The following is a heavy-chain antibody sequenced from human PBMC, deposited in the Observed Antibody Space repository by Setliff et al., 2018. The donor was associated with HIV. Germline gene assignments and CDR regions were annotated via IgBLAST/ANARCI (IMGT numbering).Heavy chain of an antibody. CDR2: IYYSGST. CDR1: GGSTTSGGYY. J-gene: IGHJ4*02. CDR3: ARGEFYCGTDCYWSSFDY. V-gene: IGHV4-61*08. Sequence: PSETLSLTCSVSGGSTTSGGYYWSWIRQHPGKGLEYIGYIYYSGSTNYNPSLRSRVTISVDTSKNHFSLRLSSVTAADTAVYYCARGEFYCGTDCYWSSFDYWGQGILVTVSS. D-gene: IGHD2-21*02.